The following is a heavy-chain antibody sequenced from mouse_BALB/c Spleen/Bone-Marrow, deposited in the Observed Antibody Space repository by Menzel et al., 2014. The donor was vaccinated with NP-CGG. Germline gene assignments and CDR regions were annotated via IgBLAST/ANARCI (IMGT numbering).Heavy chain of an antibody. CDR1: GYTFTSYW. Sequence: QVQLKQSGAELVKPGASVKLSCKASGYTFTSYWMHWVKQRPGQGLEWIGEINPSNGRTNYNEKFKSKATLTVDKSSSPAYMQLSSLTSEDSAVYYCARRATTVVATDYWGQGTPLTVSS. CDR2: INPSNGRT. CDR3: ARRATTVVATDY. V-gene: IGHV1S81*02. J-gene: IGHJ2*01. D-gene: IGHD1-1*01.